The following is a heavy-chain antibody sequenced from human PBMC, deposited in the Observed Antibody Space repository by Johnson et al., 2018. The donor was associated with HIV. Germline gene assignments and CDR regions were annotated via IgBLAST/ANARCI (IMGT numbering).Heavy chain of an antibody. J-gene: IGHJ3*02. CDR2: ISYDGSNK. V-gene: IGHV3-30*04. CDR1: GFTFSSYA. Sequence: VQLVESGGGVVQPGRSLRLSCAASGFTFSSYAMHWVRQAPGKGLEWVAVISYDGSNKYYADSVKGRFTISRDNSENTLYLQMNSLRAEDTAVYYCATWAPDAFDIWGQGTMVTVSS. D-gene: IGHD7-27*01. CDR3: ATWAPDAFDI.